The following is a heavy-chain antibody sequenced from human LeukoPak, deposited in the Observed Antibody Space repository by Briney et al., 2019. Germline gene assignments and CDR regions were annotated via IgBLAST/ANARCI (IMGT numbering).Heavy chain of an antibody. CDR3: ATRRDGYSYFDY. Sequence: SETLSLTCTVSGDSISTSSYCWGWIRQPPGKGLEWIGNIYYSGITNYTPSLKSRLTISVDTSMNQLSLNLSSVTAADTAVYYCATRRDGYSYFDYWGQGTLVTVSS. CDR1: GDSISTSSYC. D-gene: IGHD5-24*01. V-gene: IGHV4-39*01. J-gene: IGHJ4*02. CDR2: IYYSGIT.